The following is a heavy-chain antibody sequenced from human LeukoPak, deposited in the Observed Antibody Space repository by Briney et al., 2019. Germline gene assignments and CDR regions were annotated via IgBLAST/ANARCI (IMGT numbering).Heavy chain of an antibody. CDR1: GFTLSDYH. CDR3: ARGGLWAFDY. J-gene: IGHJ4*02. D-gene: IGHD5-18*01. V-gene: IGHV3-66*01. CDR2: IYSGGST. Sequence: GGSLRLSCAASGFTLSDYHMNWVRQAPGKGLEWVSVIYSGGSTYYADSVKGRFTISRDNSKNTLYLQMNSLRAEDTAVYYCARGGLWAFDYWGQGTLVTVSS.